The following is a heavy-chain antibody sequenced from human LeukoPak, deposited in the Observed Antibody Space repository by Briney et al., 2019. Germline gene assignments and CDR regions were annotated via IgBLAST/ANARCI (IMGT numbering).Heavy chain of an antibody. J-gene: IGHJ4*02. V-gene: IGHV3-23*01. CDR2: ISGSGGST. Sequence: GGSLRLSCAACGFTFSSYAMSWVRQAPGKGLEWVSAISGSGGSTYYADSVKGRFTISRDNSKNTLYLQMNSLRAEDTAVYYCAKEGYDSSGLSYEFDYWGQGTLVTVSS. CDR3: AKEGYDSSGLSYEFDY. D-gene: IGHD3-22*01. CDR1: GFTFSSYA.